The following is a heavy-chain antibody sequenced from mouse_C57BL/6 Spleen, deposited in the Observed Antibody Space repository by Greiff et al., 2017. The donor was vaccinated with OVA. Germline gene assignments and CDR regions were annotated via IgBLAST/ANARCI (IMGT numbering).Heavy chain of an antibody. CDR3: ARHEGRFTTADWYFDG. D-gene: IGHD1-2*01. CDR1: GYTFTEYT. CDR2: FYPGSGSI. J-gene: IGHJ1*03. V-gene: IGHV1-62-2*01. Sequence: QVQLQQSGAELVKPGASVKLSCKASGYTFTEYTIHWVKQRSGQGLEWIGWFYPGSGSIKYNEKFKDKATLTADKSSSTVYMELSRLTCEDSEVYVCARHEGRFTTADWYFDGWGTGTTVTVSS.